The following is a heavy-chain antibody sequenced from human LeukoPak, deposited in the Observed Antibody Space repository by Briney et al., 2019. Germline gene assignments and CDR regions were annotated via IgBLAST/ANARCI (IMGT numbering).Heavy chain of an antibody. CDR1: GSTFSSYW. J-gene: IGHJ4*02. Sequence: GAPPQISSECSGSTFSSYWITWGRQLPGKGQEWLCRIDPSDSYTNYSPSFPGHVTISFDKSIPTAYLHWSCLKSSDTAMYYCARAHNYSVDRDWGQGTLVTVSS. CDR3: ARAHNYSVDRD. D-gene: IGHD2-15*01. V-gene: IGHV5-10-1*01. CDR2: IDPSDSYT.